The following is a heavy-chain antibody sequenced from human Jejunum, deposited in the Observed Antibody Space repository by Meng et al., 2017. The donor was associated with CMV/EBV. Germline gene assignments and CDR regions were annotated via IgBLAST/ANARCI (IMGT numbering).Heavy chain of an antibody. D-gene: IGHD1-26*01. J-gene: IGHJ4*02. CDR1: GGSVNNYY. CDR2: FYSSDTY. V-gene: IGHV4-4*07. Sequence: VRLQEPGHGLWKPSGPLSSTCTVSGGSVNNYYGSWIRQSAGKGLEWIGRFYSSDTYNYHPSLDSRVTMSLDTSKNQFSLNLRSVTAADTATYYCARGPGASTREGFDYWGLGTLVTVVS. CDR3: ARGPGASTREGFDY.